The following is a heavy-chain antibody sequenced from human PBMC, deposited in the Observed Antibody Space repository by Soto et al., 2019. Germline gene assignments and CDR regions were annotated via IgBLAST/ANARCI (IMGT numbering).Heavy chain of an antibody. J-gene: IGHJ6*02. CDR1: GGTFSSYA. D-gene: IGHD2-15*01. CDR3: ANRVVVVAATRSYYYYGMDV. V-gene: IGHV1-69*01. Sequence: QVQLVQSGAEVKKPGSSVKVSCKASGGTFSSYAISWVRQAPGQGLEWMGGIIPIFGTANYAQKFQGRVTITADESTSTAYMELSSLRSEDTAVYYCANRVVVVAATRSYYYYGMDVWGQGTTVTVSS. CDR2: IIPIFGTA.